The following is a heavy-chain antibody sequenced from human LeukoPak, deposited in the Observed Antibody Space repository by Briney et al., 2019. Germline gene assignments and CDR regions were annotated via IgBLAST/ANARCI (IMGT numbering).Heavy chain of an antibody. D-gene: IGHD4-17*01. CDR1: GGTFSSYA. J-gene: IGHJ5*02. CDR3: ASRIYGDYDHNWFDP. CDR2: IIPIFGTA. V-gene: IGHV1-69*06. Sequence: ASVKVSCKASGGTFSSYAISWVRQAPGQGLEWMGGIIPIFGTANYAQKFQGRVTITADKSTSTAYMELSSLRSEDTAVYYCASRIYGDYDHNWFDPWGQGTLVTVSS.